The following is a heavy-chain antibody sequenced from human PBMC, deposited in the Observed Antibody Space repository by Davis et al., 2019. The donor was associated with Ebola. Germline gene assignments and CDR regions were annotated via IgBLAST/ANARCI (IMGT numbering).Heavy chain of an antibody. CDR2: ISGTSGNT. D-gene: IGHD6-13*01. CDR1: GFPFRTYA. CDR3: AKERYSSRSVNWFDP. Sequence: GESLKISCAASGFPFRTYAMTWVRQAPGKGLEWVSSISGTSGNTYYADSVKGRFTISRDNSKHTLYLQMNSLRAEETAVYYCAKERYSSRSVNWFDPWGQGTLVTVSS. J-gene: IGHJ5*02. V-gene: IGHV3-23*01.